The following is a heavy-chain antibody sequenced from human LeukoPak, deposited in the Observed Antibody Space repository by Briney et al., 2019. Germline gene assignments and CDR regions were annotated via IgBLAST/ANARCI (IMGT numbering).Heavy chain of an antibody. J-gene: IGHJ6*02. D-gene: IGHD2-2*01. CDR3: VRCAIVPAAVGYYYYGMDV. CDR2: INPNSGAT. Sequence: VSVKVSCTASGYTFTGYYMHWVRQAPGQGLEWMGRINPNSGATNYAQKFQDRVTMTRDTSISAAYMELSRLRSDDTAVYYWVRCAIVPAAVGYYYYGMDVWGQGTTVTVSS. CDR1: GYTFTGYY. V-gene: IGHV1-2*06.